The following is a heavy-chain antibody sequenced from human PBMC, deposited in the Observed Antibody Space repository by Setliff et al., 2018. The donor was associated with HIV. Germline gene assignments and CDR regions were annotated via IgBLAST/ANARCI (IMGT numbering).Heavy chain of an antibody. V-gene: IGHV3-21*01. CDR3: ARDQSQSIVARQDGVYYYYYMDV. CDR1: GLIFSTYT. J-gene: IGHJ6*03. D-gene: IGHD6-6*01. Sequence: GGSLRLSCAASGLIFSTYTMNWVRQAPGKGLEWVSSISAGSSYIYYADSVKGRFTISRDNAKNSLYLQLNSLRAEDTAVYYCARDQSQSIVARQDGVYYYYYMDVWGKGTTVTVS. CDR2: ISAGSSYI.